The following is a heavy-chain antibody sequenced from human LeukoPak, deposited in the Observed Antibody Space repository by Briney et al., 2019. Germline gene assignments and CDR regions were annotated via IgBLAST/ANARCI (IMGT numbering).Heavy chain of an antibody. J-gene: IGHJ3*02. CDR2: IYYSGST. D-gene: IGHD3-9*01. V-gene: IGHV4-59*01. CDR3: ARDGGTPYYDILTGYRRDAFDI. Sequence: SETLSLTCTVSGGSISSYYWSWIRQPPGKGPEWIGYIYYSGSTNYNPSLKSRVTISVDTSKNQFSLKLSSVTAADTAVYYCARDGGTPYYDILTGYRRDAFDIWGQGTMVTVSS. CDR1: GGSISSYY.